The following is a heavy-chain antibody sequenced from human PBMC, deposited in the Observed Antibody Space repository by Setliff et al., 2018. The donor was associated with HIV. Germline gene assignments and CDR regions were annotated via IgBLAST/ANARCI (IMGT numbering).Heavy chain of an antibody. CDR1: GGTFSSYA. Sequence: SVKVSCKASGGTFSSYAISWVRQAPGQGLEWMGGIIPILGIANYAQNFQGRVTMTRDTSTNTVYMGLSSLKSEDTAVYYCVREARGGYFDYWGQGTLVTVSS. CDR2: IIPILGIA. J-gene: IGHJ4*02. D-gene: IGHD2-15*01. V-gene: IGHV1-69*10. CDR3: VREARGGYFDY.